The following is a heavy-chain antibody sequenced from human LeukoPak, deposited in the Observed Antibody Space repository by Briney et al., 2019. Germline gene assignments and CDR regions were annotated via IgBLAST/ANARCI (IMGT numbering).Heavy chain of an antibody. J-gene: IGHJ4*02. Sequence: GGSLRLSCVASGITFRNYWMHWIRQAPGKGLEWVAVISYDGSNKYYADSVKGRFTISRDNSKNTLYLQMNSLRAEDTAVYYCAKDAMSYWGQGTLVTVSS. CDR2: ISYDGSNK. V-gene: IGHV3-30*18. CDR3: AKDAMSY. CDR1: GITFRNYW.